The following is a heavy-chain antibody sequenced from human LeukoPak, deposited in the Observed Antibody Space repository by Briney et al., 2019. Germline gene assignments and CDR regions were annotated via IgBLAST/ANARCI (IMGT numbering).Heavy chain of an antibody. CDR2: LSSNGGEK. Sequence: GGSLRLSCAASGFTFSIYDMNWVRQAPGKGLEWVTSLSSNGGEKHHADSEKGRFTISRDNSKNTLYVQMNSLRAEDTAVYYCAKARGFCSGGSCYSTFDPWGQGPLVTVSS. CDR1: GFTFSIYD. J-gene: IGHJ5*02. CDR3: AKARGFCSGGSCYSTFDP. V-gene: IGHV3-23*01. D-gene: IGHD2-15*01.